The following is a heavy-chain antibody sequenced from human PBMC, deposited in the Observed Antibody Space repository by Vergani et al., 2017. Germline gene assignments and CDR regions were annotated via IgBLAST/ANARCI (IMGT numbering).Heavy chain of an antibody. CDR1: GFTFSSYA. J-gene: IGHJ6*03. CDR3: ARDQDYYGDYSMDV. D-gene: IGHD4-17*01. V-gene: IGHV3-23*01. Sequence: EVQLLESGGGLVQPGGSLRLSCAASGFTFSSYAMSWVRQAPGKGLEWVSAISGSGGSTYYADSVKGRFTISRDNSKNTLYLQMNSLRAEDTAVYYCARDQDYYGDYSMDVWGKGTTVTVSS. CDR2: ISGSGGST.